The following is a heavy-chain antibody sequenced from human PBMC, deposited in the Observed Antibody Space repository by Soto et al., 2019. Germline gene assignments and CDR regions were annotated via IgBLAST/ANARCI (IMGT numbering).Heavy chain of an antibody. Sequence: QVQLVQSGAEVKKPGASVKVSCKVSGYTLTELSMHWVRQAPVKGLEWMGGVDPEDGETIYAQKFQGRVNMTEDTSTDKAYMELSSLRSEDTAVYYCATVTYYYGSGSYLNWFDPWGQGTLVTVSS. CDR1: GYTLTELS. J-gene: IGHJ5*02. D-gene: IGHD3-10*01. CDR2: VDPEDGET. CDR3: ATVTYYYGSGSYLNWFDP. V-gene: IGHV1-24*01.